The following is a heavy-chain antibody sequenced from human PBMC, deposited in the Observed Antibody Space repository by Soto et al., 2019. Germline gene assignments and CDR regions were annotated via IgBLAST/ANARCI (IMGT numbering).Heavy chain of an antibody. CDR3: ARAKTTNGAVFAV. D-gene: IGHD3-3*01. Sequence: EVQVVESGGGLVQPGGSLRLSCAASEFTFSNNWMHWVRQAPGKGLEWVSRINSDGSETNYAESVKGRFTISRDNAKNTLCLQMNSVRGGDTCVNYCARAKTTNGAVFAVWGQGSRVTVP. V-gene: IGHV3-74*01. J-gene: IGHJ4*02. CDR2: INSDGSET. CDR1: EFTFSNNW.